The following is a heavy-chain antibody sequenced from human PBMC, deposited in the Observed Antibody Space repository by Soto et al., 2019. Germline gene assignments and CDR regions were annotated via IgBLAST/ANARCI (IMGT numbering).Heavy chain of an antibody. CDR1: GASISGYY. D-gene: IGHD2-15*01. CDR3: ARAILGRNYYYMDV. J-gene: IGHJ6*03. V-gene: IGHV4-59*01. CDR2: ISYSGST. Sequence: SETLSLTCPVSGASISGYYWSWIRQPPGKGLEWIGYISYSGSTNYNPSLKSRVTISLDTSQRHFSLRLSSVTAADAAVYYCARAILGRNYYYMDVWGKGTTVTVSS.